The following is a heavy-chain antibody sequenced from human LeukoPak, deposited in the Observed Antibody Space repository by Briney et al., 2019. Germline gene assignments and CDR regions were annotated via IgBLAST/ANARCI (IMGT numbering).Heavy chain of an antibody. D-gene: IGHD3-9*01. CDR3: ARGQDWDHDS. CDR2: LKEDGNEK. CDR1: GFRFSDYW. J-gene: IGHJ4*02. Sequence: GGSLRLSCVASGFRFSDYWMSWVRQAPGKGLEWLANLKEDGNEKYYVDSVEGRFTISRDNAKDSLYLQMNSLRVEDTAVYFCARGQDWDHDSWGQGTLVTVSS. V-gene: IGHV3-7*04.